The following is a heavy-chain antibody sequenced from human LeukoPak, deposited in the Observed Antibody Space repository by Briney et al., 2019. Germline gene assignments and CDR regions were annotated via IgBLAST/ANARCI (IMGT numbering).Heavy chain of an antibody. V-gene: IGHV3-23*01. CDR2: IRGSGDST. CDR1: GFTFSSYA. CDR3: ASISYSSGSYGGY. J-gene: IGHJ4*02. Sequence: GGSLRLSCAASGFTFSSYAMSWVRQAPGKGLEWVSAIRGSGDSTYYADSVKGRFTISRDNSKNTLDLQMNSLRAEDTSVYYCASISYSSGSYGGYWGQGTLVTVSS. D-gene: IGHD6-19*01.